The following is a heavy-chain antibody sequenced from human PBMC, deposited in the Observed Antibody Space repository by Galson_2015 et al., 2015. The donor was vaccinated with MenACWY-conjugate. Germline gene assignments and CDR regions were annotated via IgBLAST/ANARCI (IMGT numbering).Heavy chain of an antibody. CDR1: GFTFSSYA. J-gene: IGHJ6*02. Sequence: SLRLSCAASGFTFSSYAMHWVRQAPGKGLEWVAVISYDGSNKYYADSVKGRFTISRDNSKNTLYLQMNSLRAEDTAVYYCARDQRSSIWGWYGSGYYYGMDVWGQGTTVTVSS. D-gene: IGHD6-19*01. CDR3: ARDQRSSIWGWYGSGYYYGMDV. CDR2: ISYDGSNK. V-gene: IGHV3-30*04.